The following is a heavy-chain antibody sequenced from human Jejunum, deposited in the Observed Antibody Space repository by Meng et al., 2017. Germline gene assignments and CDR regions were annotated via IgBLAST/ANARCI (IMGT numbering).Heavy chain of an antibody. CDR2: INTNNGNP. D-gene: IGHD3-22*01. Sequence: QGQLLRSGVELKEPGALVKFSCKASGYTFTSYAINWLRQAPGQGPEWMGWINTNNGNPTYAQGFTGRFVFSLDTSVSTAYVQISSLKVEDTAMYYCARDNYDTASRFDYWGQGTLVTVSS. CDR1: GYTFTSYA. J-gene: IGHJ4*02. CDR3: ARDNYDTASRFDY. V-gene: IGHV7-4-1*02.